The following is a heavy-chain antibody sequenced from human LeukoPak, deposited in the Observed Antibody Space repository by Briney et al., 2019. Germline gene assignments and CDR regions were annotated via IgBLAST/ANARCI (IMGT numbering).Heavy chain of an antibody. Sequence: GGSLRLSCAASGFTFSNYMMHWVRQAPGKGLVWVSRIKSDGITITYADSVKGRFTISRDNAKNTPYLQMNSLRAEDTAVYYCLRDLNWSLDQWGQGTLVTVSS. CDR2: IKSDGITI. CDR1: GFTFSNYM. V-gene: IGHV3-74*01. J-gene: IGHJ4*02. CDR3: LRDLNWSLDQ. D-gene: IGHD1-20*01.